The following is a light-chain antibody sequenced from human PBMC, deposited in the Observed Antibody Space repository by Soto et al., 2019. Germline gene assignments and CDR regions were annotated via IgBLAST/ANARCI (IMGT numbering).Light chain of an antibody. V-gene: IGLV2-8*01. CDR2: EVS. J-gene: IGLJ2*01. Sequence: QSALTQPPSASGSPGQSVTISCTGTSSDVGGYNYVSWYQQHPGKAPKLMIYEVSKRPSGVPDRFSGSKSGNMASLTVSGLQAEDEADYYCSSYAGSNKEVFGGGTKVTVL. CDR1: SSDVGGYNY. CDR3: SSYAGSNKEV.